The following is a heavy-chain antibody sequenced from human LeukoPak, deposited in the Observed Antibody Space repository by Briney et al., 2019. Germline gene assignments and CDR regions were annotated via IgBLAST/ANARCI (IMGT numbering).Heavy chain of an antibody. V-gene: IGHV3-74*01. CDR1: RFTFSNSW. CDR2: ISNDGSSS. D-gene: IGHD1-1*01. J-gene: IGHJ4*02. CDR3: AMMATAFDY. Sequence: PGGSLRLSCAASRFTFSNSWMHWVCQVPGKGLLWVSRISNDGSSSIYADSVKGRFTISRDNAKNTLYLQMDSLRAEDTAVYYCAMMATAFDYWGQGTLVTVSS.